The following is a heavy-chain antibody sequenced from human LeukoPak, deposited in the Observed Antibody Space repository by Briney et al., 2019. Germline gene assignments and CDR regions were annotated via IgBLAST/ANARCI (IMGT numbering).Heavy chain of an antibody. CDR1: GFTFSSYA. CDR3: AKDGGYSYGSDYYYYGMDV. J-gene: IGHJ6*02. Sequence: GGFLRLSCAASGFTFSSYAMSWVRQAPGKGLEWVSAISGSGGSTYYADSVKGRFTISRDNSKNTLYLQMNSLRAEDTAVYYCAKDGGYSYGSDYYYYGMDVWGQGTTVTVSS. CDR2: ISGSGGST. V-gene: IGHV3-23*01. D-gene: IGHD5-18*01.